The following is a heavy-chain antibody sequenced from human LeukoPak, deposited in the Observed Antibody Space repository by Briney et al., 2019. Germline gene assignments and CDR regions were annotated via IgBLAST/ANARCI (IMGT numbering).Heavy chain of an antibody. Sequence: SSETLSLTCTVSGGSISSSSYYWGWIRQPPGKGLEWIGSIYYSGSTYYNPSLKSRVTISVDTSKNQFSLKLSSVTAADTAVYYCARDIRKAMSNGDYWGQGTLVTVSS. CDR3: ARDIRKAMSNGDY. V-gene: IGHV4-39*07. CDR2: IYYSGST. D-gene: IGHD5-18*01. CDR1: GGSISSSSYY. J-gene: IGHJ4*02.